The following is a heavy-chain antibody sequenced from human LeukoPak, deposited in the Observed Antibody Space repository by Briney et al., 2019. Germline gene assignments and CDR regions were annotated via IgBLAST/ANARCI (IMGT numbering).Heavy chain of an antibody. CDR3: ARLYDSSGYYNYYYYMDV. V-gene: IGHV5-51*01. CDR2: IYPGDSDT. J-gene: IGHJ6*03. CDR1: GYRFTNYW. D-gene: IGHD3-22*01. Sequence: GESLKISCKGSGYRFTNYWIGWVRQMPGKGLEWMGIIYPGDSDTRYSPSFQGQVTISADKSISTAYLQWSSLKASDTAMYYCARLYDSSGYYNYYYYMDVWGKGTTVTVSS.